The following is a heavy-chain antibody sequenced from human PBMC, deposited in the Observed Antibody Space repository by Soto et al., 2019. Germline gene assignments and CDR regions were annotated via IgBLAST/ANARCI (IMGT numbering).Heavy chain of an antibody. J-gene: IGHJ6*02. Sequence: GGSLRLSCAASGFTFSSYAMSWVRQAPGKGLEWVSAISGGGSNTYYADSVKGRFTISRDNSKNTLYLQMNSLRAEDTAVYYCAKDGKVGGMDVWGQGTTVTVSS. CDR3: AKDGKVGGMDV. CDR1: GFTFSSYA. V-gene: IGHV3-23*01. CDR2: ISGGGSNT. D-gene: IGHD1-1*01.